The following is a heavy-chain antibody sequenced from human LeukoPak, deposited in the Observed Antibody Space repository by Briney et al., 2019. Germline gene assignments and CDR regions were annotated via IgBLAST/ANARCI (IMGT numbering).Heavy chain of an antibody. CDR3: ARLITTSYDSSGYYRSYWYFDL. CDR1: GGSISSYY. J-gene: IGHJ2*01. CDR2: IYYSGST. Sequence: SETLSLTCTVSGGSISSYYWSWIRQPPGKGLEWIGYIYYSGSTNYNPSLKSRVTISVDTSKNQFSLKLSSVTAADTAVYYCARLITTSYDSSGYYRSYWYFDLWGRGTLVTVSS. V-gene: IGHV4-59*01. D-gene: IGHD3-22*01.